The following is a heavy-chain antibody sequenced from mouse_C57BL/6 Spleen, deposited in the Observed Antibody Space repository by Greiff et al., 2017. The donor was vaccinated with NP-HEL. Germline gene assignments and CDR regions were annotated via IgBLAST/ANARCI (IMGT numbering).Heavy chain of an antibody. J-gene: IGHJ3*01. D-gene: IGHD4-1*01. Sequence: VKLLESGAELARPGASVKMSCKASGYTFTSYTMHWVKQRPGQGLEWIGYINPSSGYTKYNQKFKDKATLTADKSSSTAYMQLSSLTSEDSAVYYCATLTGPFAYWGQGTLVTVSA. CDR2: INPSSGYT. CDR3: ATLTGPFAY. V-gene: IGHV1-4*01. CDR1: GYTFTSYT.